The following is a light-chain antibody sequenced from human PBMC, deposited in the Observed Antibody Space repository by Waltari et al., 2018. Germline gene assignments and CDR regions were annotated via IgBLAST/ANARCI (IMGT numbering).Light chain of an antibody. Sequence: SYELTQPPSVSVSPGQTARITCSGNALPNQYGNWYQQKPGQAPVVVIYKDNKRPSGIPERCSGSSSGTTVTLTISGVQAEDEADYYCQSADSSGSYEVFGTGTKVSVL. CDR1: ALPNQY. V-gene: IGLV3-25*03. CDR3: QSADSSGSYEV. J-gene: IGLJ1*01. CDR2: KDN.